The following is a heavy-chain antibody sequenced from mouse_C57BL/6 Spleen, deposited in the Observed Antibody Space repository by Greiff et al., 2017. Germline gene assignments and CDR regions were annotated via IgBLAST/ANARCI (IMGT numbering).Heavy chain of an antibody. CDR3: TRVSGGAMDY. CDR2: ISSGGDYI. CDR1: GFTFSSYA. J-gene: IGHJ4*01. Sequence: EVKLVESGEGLVKPGGSLKLSCAASGFTFSSYAMSWVRQTPEKRLEWVAYISSGGDYIYYADTVKGRFTISRDKARNTLYLQMSSLKSEDAAMYYYTRVSGGAMDYWGQGTSVTVSS. V-gene: IGHV5-9-1*02. D-gene: IGHD1-1*02.